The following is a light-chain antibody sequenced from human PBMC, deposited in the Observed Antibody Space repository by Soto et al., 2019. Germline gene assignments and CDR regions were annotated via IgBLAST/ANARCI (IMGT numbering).Light chain of an antibody. Sequence: QSVLTQPPSVSGAPGQRVTISCTGSSSNIGAGYDVHWYQHLPGTAPKLLIYGNINRPSGVPDRLSGSKSDTSASLAITGLQAEDEADYYCQSYDSSLSVVFGGGTKVTVL. J-gene: IGLJ2*01. CDR1: SSNIGAGYD. CDR2: GNI. V-gene: IGLV1-40*01. CDR3: QSYDSSLSVV.